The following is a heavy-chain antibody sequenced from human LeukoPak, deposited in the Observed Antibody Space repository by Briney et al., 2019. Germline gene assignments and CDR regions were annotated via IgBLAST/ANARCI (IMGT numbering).Heavy chain of an antibody. V-gene: IGHV3-23*01. CDR1: GFNFSSFD. CDR2: IRGSGGST. J-gene: IGHJ6*03. D-gene: IGHD3-3*01. Sequence: GGSLRLSCAASGFNFSSFDMSWVRQAPGKGLDWVSTIRGSGGSTYYADSVKGRFTISRDNSKNTLYLQMNSLRAEDTAVYYCARDTWYYDFWRRKYYYYYYMDVWGKGTTVTVSS. CDR3: ARDTWYYDFWRRKYYYYYYMDV.